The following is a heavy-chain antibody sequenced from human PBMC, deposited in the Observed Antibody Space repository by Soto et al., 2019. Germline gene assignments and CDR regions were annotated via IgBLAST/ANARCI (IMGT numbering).Heavy chain of an antibody. D-gene: IGHD6-13*01. CDR2: ISSNGENT. Sequence: GGSLRFPCAPSRLTSGYHAMNWVRQAPGKGLEWVSTISSNGENTHYADSVKGRFIISSDNSSNTVALQMNSLRVEDTAIYYCVSWVSAHFGSWGQGTLVTVSS. CDR3: VSWVSAHFGS. CDR1: RLTSGYHA. J-gene: IGHJ4*01. V-gene: IGHV3-23*01.